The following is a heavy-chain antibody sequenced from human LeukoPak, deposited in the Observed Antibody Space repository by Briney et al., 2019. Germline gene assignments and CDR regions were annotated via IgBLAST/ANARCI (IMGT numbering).Heavy chain of an antibody. CDR1: GGSFSAYY. Sequence: PSETLSLTCAVSGGSFSAYYWSWIRQPPGKGLEWIGEINHSGNTNYNPSLKSRVTISVDTSKNQFSLKVTSVTAADTAVYYCASPGGGSGGAYGMDVWGQGTTVTSP. CDR2: INHSGNT. CDR3: ASPGGGSGGAYGMDV. D-gene: IGHD3-16*01. V-gene: IGHV4-34*01. J-gene: IGHJ6*02.